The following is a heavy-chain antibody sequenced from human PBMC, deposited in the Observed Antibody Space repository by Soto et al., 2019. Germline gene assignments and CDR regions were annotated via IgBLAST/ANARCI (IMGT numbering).Heavy chain of an antibody. J-gene: IGHJ6*02. D-gene: IGHD1-26*01. V-gene: IGHV3-74*01. CDR3: ARDDSGSYYWLSYGMDV. CDR2: INSDGSST. CDR1: GFTFSSYW. Sequence: EVQLVESGGGLVQPGGSLRLSCAASGFTFSSYWMHWVRQAPGKGLVWVSRINSDGSSTSYAAPVKGRFTISRDNAKNTLYLQMNSLRAEDTAVYYCARDDSGSYYWLSYGMDVWGQGTTVTVS.